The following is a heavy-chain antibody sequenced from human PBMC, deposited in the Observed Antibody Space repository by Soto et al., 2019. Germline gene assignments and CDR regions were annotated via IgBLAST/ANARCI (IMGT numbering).Heavy chain of an antibody. Sequence: PGGSLRLSCAASGFTFSNYAMSWVRQAPGKGLEWVSAISDSGGSTYYADSVRGRFTISRDSSKNTLYLQMNSLRAEDTAVYYCAKDSAVTIFGVVTPLYYYGMDVWGQGTTVTVSS. CDR2: ISDSGGST. J-gene: IGHJ6*02. CDR1: GFTFSNYA. CDR3: AKDSAVTIFGVVTPLYYYGMDV. D-gene: IGHD3-3*01. V-gene: IGHV3-23*01.